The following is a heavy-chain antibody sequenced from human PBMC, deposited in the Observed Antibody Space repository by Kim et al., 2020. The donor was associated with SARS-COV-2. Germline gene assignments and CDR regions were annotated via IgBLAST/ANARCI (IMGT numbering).Heavy chain of an antibody. CDR2: ISSSGSAI. D-gene: IGHD1-26*01. CDR1: GFTFSDYY. Sequence: GGSLRLSCAASGFTFSDYYMSWIRQAPGKGLEWVSYISSSGSAIYYADSVKGRFTISRDNAKNSLYLQMNSLRAEDTAVYYCARDRASGSYPRGHYWGQGTLVTVSS. J-gene: IGHJ4*02. CDR3: ARDRASGSYPRGHY. V-gene: IGHV3-11*01.